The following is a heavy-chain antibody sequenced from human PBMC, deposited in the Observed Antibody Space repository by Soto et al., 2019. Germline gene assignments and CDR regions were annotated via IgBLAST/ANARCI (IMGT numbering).Heavy chain of an antibody. CDR3: ARHVPYCSDTSHCAYGMDV. J-gene: IGHJ6*02. V-gene: IGHV4-30-2*01. CDR2: IYHSGST. Sequence: SETLSLTCAVSGGSISSGGYSWSWIRQPPGKGLEWIGYIYHSGSTYYNPSLKSRVTISVDRSKNQFSLKLSSVTAADTAVYYCARHVPYCSDTSHCAYGMDVWGQGTKVTVSS. D-gene: IGHD2-2*01. CDR1: GGSISSGGYS.